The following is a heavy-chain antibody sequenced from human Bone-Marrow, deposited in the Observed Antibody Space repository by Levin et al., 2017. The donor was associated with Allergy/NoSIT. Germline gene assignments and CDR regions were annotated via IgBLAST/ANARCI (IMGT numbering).Heavy chain of an antibody. J-gene: IGHJ4*02. CDR3: ATSPTSGY. CDR1: GFTVSNNY. V-gene: IGHV3-53*01. Sequence: GGSLRLSCAASGFTVSNNYMSWVRQAPGKGLEGVSIIYSGGNTYYTDSVKGRFTISSDSSKNTLYLQMNSLRAEDTAVYYCATSPTSGYWGQGTLVTVSS. CDR2: IYSGGNT.